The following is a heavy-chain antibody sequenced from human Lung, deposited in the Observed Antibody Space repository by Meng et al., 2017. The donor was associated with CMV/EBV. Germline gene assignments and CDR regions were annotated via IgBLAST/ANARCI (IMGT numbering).Heavy chain of an antibody. J-gene: IGHJ6*02. V-gene: IGHV3-30*02. CDR1: GFTFSSYG. CDR3: AKGDLGSSPYYYYYGMDV. D-gene: IGHD6-6*01. CDR2: IRYDGSNK. Sequence: GESLKISCAASGFTFSSYGMHWVRQAPGKGLEWVAFIRYDGSNKYYADSVKGRFTISRDNSKNTLYLQMNSLRAEDTAVYYCAKGDLGSSPYYYYYGMDVWGQGTXVTVSS.